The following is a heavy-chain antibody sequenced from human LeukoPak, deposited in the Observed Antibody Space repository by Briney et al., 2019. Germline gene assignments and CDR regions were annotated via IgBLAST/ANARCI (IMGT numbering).Heavy chain of an antibody. Sequence: ASVKVSCKTSADIFSSYAINWVRQAPGQGLEWMGRIIPLTGVVNYGQKLQTRVTISADKSTITAYMEVSSLRFEDTAVYFCARERRCSAGSCYAADLDSWGQGTLVTVSS. J-gene: IGHJ4*02. V-gene: IGHV1-69*04. CDR3: ARERRCSAGSCYAADLDS. CDR1: ADIFSSYA. D-gene: IGHD2-15*01. CDR2: IIPLTGVV.